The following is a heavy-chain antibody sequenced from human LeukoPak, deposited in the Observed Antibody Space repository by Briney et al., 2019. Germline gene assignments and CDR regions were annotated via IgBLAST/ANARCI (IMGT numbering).Heavy chain of an antibody. V-gene: IGHV1-69*04. CDR3: ARDPSTSDYYGMDV. CDR2: IIPILGIA. Sequence: ASVKVSCTASGGTFSSYAISWVRKAPGQGLEWMGRIIPILGIANYAQKFQGRVTITADKSTSTAYMELSSLRSEDTAVYYCARDPSTSDYYGMDVWGQGTTVTVSS. J-gene: IGHJ6*02. D-gene: IGHD2-2*01. CDR1: GGTFSSYA.